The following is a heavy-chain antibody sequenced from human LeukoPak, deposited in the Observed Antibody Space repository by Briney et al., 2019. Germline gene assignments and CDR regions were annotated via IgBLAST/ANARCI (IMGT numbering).Heavy chain of an antibody. CDR3: GSGGGGATGFDS. V-gene: IGHV1-2*02. CDR2: INPNNGGT. CDR1: GYTFTGYY. Sequence: ASVKVSCKASGYTFTGYYMHWVRQAPGQGLEWMGWINPNNGGTKYAQKFQDRVTMTRDTSISTAYLELSRLTSDDTAVYYCGSGGGGATGFDSWGQGTLVTVSS. D-gene: IGHD3-10*01. J-gene: IGHJ4*02.